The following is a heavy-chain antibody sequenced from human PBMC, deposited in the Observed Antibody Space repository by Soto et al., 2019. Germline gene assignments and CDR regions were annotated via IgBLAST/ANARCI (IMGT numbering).Heavy chain of an antibody. J-gene: IGHJ6*02. CDR2: ISWDGGST. D-gene: IGHD6-19*01. V-gene: IGHV3-43*01. CDR1: GFTFDDYT. Sequence: EVQLVESGGVVVQPGGSLRLSCAASGFTFDDYTMHWVRQAPGKGLEWVSLISWDGGSTYYADSVKGRFTISRDNSKNSLYLQMNSLRAEDTAVYYCARDRLPQGIAVAEPYYYYGMDVWGQGTTVTVSS. CDR3: ARDRLPQGIAVAEPYYYYGMDV.